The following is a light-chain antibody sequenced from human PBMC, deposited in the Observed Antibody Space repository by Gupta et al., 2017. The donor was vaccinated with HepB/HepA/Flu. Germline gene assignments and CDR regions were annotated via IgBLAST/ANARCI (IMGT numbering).Light chain of an antibody. J-gene: IGLJ1*01. V-gene: IGLV1-47*02. Sequence: QPVLTQPPSASGTPGQRVTISCSGSSSNIGNDNAYWYQQLPGTVPKLLIYNDNQRPSGVPDRFSGSKSGTTASLAISRLRSEDEADYYCVGWDDSLSGYVFGAGTKVTVL. CDR3: VGWDDSLSGYV. CDR2: NDN. CDR1: SSNIGNDN.